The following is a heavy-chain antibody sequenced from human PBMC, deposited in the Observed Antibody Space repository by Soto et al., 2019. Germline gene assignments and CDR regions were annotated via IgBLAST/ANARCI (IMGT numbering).Heavy chain of an antibody. CDR2: INHSGST. Sequence: PSETLSLTCAVYGGSFSGYYWSWIRQPPGKGLEWIGEINHSGSTNYNPSLKSRVTISVDTSKNQSSLKLSSVTAADTAVYYCARGRVSSSLIYYYYYGMDVWGQGTTVTVSS. CDR1: GGSFSGYY. V-gene: IGHV4-34*01. D-gene: IGHD6-13*01. J-gene: IGHJ6*02. CDR3: ARGRVSSSLIYYYYYGMDV.